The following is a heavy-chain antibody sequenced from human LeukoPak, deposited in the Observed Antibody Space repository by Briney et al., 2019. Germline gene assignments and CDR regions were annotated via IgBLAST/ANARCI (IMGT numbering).Heavy chain of an antibody. CDR2: ISAYNGNT. J-gene: IGHJ4*02. Sequence: ASVKVSCKASGYTFTSYGISWVRQAPGQGLEWMGWISAYNGNTNYAQKLQGRVTMTTDTSTSTVYMELRSLRSDDTAVYYCARAGHREARALDYWGQGTLVTVSS. D-gene: IGHD1-26*01. V-gene: IGHV1-18*01. CDR3: ARAGHREARALDY. CDR1: GYTFTSYG.